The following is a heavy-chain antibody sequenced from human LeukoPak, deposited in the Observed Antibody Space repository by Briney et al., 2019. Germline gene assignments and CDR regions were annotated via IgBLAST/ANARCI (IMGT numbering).Heavy chain of an antibody. J-gene: IGHJ4*02. Sequence: GGSLRLSCAASGFTFRSYTMNWVRQAPGKGLEWVSSISSSTAYIYYADSLRGRFTISRDNAGNSLFLQMDSLRAEDTAVYSCAREGGRGSSSSDYFDFWGQGTLVTVS. CDR2: ISSSTAYI. CDR1: GFTFRSYT. V-gene: IGHV3-21*01. D-gene: IGHD6-6*01. CDR3: AREGGRGSSSSDYFDF.